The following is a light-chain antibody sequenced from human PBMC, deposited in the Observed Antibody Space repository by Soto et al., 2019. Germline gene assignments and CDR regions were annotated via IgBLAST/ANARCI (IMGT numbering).Light chain of an antibody. Sequence: QSVLTKPASVSLSPGQSITISCTGTSSDVGGYNYVSWYQQHPGKGPKLMIYEVSNRLSGVSNRFSGSKSGNTATLTISGLQAEDEADYYCSSYTSTTTRVFGTGTKVTVL. V-gene: IGLV2-14*03. CDR2: EVS. CDR3: SSYTSTTTRV. CDR1: SSDVGGYNY. J-gene: IGLJ1*01.